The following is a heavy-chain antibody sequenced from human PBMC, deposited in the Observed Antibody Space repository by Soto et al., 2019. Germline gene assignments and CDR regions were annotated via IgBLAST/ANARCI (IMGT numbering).Heavy chain of an antibody. CDR3: ARGYCSTTSCYFRMDV. Sequence: XSVKVSCNASGYSFTGYYMHWVRQSPGQGLEWMGWINPNSGGTNYAQKFQGRVTMTRDTSISTAYMELSRLRSDDTAVYYCARGYCSTTSCYFRMDVWAQGTTVTVSS. CDR2: INPNSGGT. CDR1: GYSFTGYY. D-gene: IGHD2-2*01. J-gene: IGHJ6*02. V-gene: IGHV1-2*02.